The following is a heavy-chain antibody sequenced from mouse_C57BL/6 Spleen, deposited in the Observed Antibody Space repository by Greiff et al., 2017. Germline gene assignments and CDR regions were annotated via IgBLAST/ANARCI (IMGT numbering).Heavy chain of an antibody. Sequence: VQLQQSGAELVRPGASVTLSCKASGYTFTDYEMHWVKQTPVHGLEWIGAIDPETGGTAYNQKFKGKAILTADKSSSTAYMELRSLTSEDSAVYYCTGLRSYAMDYWGQGTSVTVSS. CDR3: TGLRSYAMDY. J-gene: IGHJ4*01. CDR1: GYTFTDYE. CDR2: IDPETGGT. V-gene: IGHV1-15*01. D-gene: IGHD2-4*01.